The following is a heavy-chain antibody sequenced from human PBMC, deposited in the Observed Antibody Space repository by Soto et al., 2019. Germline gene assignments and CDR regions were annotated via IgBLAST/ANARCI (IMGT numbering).Heavy chain of an antibody. CDR1: GGSISSSSYY. CDR3: ARLFPSHDYGDYSDY. V-gene: IGHV4-39*01. CDR2: IYYSGST. D-gene: IGHD4-17*01. Sequence: QLQLQESGPGLVKPSETLSLTCTVSGGSISSSSYYWGWIRQPPGKGLEWIGSIYYSGSTYYNPSLKSRVTISVDTSKNQFSLKLSSVTAADTAVYYCARLFPSHDYGDYSDYWGQGTLVTVSS. J-gene: IGHJ4*02.